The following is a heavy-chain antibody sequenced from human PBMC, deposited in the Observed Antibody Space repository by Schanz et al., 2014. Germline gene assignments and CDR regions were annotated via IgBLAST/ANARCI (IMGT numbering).Heavy chain of an antibody. CDR3: ARVKQGCSDTSCVLDP. D-gene: IGHD2-2*01. Sequence: QVQLQESGPGLVKPSGTLSLTCAVSGVSISSTNWWHWVRQSPGKGLEWLGEIIHDGRTNYNPSLGSRVTISLDKSDNHFSLELTSVTAADTALYFCARVKQGCSDTSCVLDPWGQGTLVTVSS. CDR1: GVSISSTNW. V-gene: IGHV4-4*02. CDR2: IIHDGRT. J-gene: IGHJ5*02.